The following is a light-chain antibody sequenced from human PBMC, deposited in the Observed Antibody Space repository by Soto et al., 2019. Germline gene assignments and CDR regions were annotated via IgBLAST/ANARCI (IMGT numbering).Light chain of an antibody. CDR2: GAS. Sequence: EIVLTRSPAALSLSPGERATLSRRASQSVSSSYLAWYQQKPGQAPRLLIDGASSRATGIPDRFSGSGSATDFTRTISRLEPEEFAVYYCQQYGSSPPRLTFGGGTKVDIK. J-gene: IGKJ4*01. CDR3: QQYGSSPPRLT. V-gene: IGKV3-20*01. CDR1: QSVSSSY.